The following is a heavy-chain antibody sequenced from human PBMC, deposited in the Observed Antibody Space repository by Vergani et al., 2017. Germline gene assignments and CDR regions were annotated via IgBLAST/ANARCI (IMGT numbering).Heavy chain of an antibody. Sequence: VELLESGGGLAQPGGSLRVSCSASGFRVTTYYMSWVRQAPGKGLEWVSVIKSDGRTSYAESVRGRVTITRDTSRNAVNLQMNILRVEDTGVYYCTRSDCSGNTSYGHYFALWGHGILVTVSS. D-gene: IGHD2-15*01. J-gene: IGHJ4*01. V-gene: IGHV3-66*02. CDR1: GFRVTTYY. CDR2: IKSDGRT. CDR3: TRSDCSGNTSYGHYFAL.